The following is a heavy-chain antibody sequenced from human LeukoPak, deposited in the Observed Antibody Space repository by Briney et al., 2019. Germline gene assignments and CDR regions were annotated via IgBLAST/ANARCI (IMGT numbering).Heavy chain of an antibody. CDR3: ARLAKGVWELAYLDY. D-gene: IGHD1-26*01. V-gene: IGHV5-51*01. CDR1: GYSFTSYW. J-gene: IGHJ4*02. Sequence: GESLKISCKGSGYSFTSYWIGWVRQMPGKGLEWMGIIYPGDSDTRYSPSFQGQVTISADKSISTAYLQWSSLKASDTAMYYCARLAKGVWELAYLDYWGQGTLVTVSS. CDR2: IYPGDSDT.